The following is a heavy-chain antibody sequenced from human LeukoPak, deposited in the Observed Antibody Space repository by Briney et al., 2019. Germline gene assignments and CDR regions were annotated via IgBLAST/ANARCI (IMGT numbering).Heavy chain of an antibody. CDR2: IHHSGST. CDR3: ARWILTHDDYGMDV. V-gene: IGHV4-59*01. D-gene: IGHD5-12*01. J-gene: IGHJ6*02. Sequence: PSETLSLTCTVSGVSISTYYWSWLRRPPGGGLEWIAYIHHSGSTNYNPSLQRRFTISADTSKNQFSLKLNSVTAADSAVYYCARWILTHDDYGMDVWGQGTSVIVSS. CDR1: GVSISTYY.